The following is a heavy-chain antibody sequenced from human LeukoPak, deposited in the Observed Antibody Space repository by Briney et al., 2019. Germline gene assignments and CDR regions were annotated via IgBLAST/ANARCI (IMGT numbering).Heavy chain of an antibody. CDR2: IIPIFGTA. CDR1: GGTFSSYA. J-gene: IGHJ5*02. Sequence: SVKVSCKASGGTFSSYAISWVRQAPGQGLEWMGGIIPIFGTANYAQKFQGRATITADESTSTAYMELSSLRSEDTAVYYCARDGGSNRPWFDPWGQGTLVTVSS. V-gene: IGHV1-69*13. CDR3: ARDGGSNRPWFDP. D-gene: IGHD4-11*01.